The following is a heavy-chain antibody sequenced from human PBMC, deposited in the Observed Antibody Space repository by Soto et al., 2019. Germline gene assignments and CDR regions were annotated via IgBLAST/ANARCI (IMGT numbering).Heavy chain of an antibody. CDR3: ARREIQGPIDY. Sequence: SETLWLTVAVAGYAVSSSNWLGWIRQPPGKGLEWIGYIYYSGTTYYNPSLKSRVTMSVDTSKNQFSLKLTSVTAVDTAVYYCARREIQGPIDYWGQGTLVTVSS. CDR2: IYYSGTT. D-gene: IGHD1-26*01. CDR1: GYAVSSSNW. V-gene: IGHV4-28*01. J-gene: IGHJ4*02.